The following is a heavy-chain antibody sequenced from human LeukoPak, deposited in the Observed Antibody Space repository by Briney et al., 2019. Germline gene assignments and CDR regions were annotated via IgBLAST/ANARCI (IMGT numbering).Heavy chain of an antibody. J-gene: IGHJ5*02. CDR3: AREVWNIRNPGAWMDP. D-gene: IGHD1/OR15-1a*01. V-gene: IGHV4-31*03. CDR2: IFHTGNT. Sequence: PSQTLSLTCTVSGGSINSGDYSWSWIRQQPGKGLEWIGFIFHTGNTYYNPSLKSRLAISVDTSQNQFSLTLNSVTAADTAVYYCAREVWNIRNPGAWMDPWGQGSLVTVSS. CDR1: GGSINSGDYS.